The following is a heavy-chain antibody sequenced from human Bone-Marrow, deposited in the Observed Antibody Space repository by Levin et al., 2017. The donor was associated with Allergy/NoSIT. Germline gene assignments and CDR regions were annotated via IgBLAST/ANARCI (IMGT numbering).Heavy chain of an antibody. D-gene: IGHD3-3*01. V-gene: IGHV3-33*01. CDR3: ARDWGGDTYHFWRGIDY. Sequence: GGSLRLSCAASGFTFSTYGMHWVRQAPGKGLEWVALIWSDGSNKYYADSVKGRFTISRDNSQNTLYLQMNSLRAEDAAVYYCARDWGGDTYHFWRGIDYWGQGTLVTVSS. J-gene: IGHJ4*02. CDR1: GFTFSTYG. CDR2: IWSDGSNK.